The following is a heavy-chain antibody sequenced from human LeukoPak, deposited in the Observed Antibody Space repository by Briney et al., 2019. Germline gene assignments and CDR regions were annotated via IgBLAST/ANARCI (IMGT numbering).Heavy chain of an antibody. J-gene: IGHJ4*02. V-gene: IGHV3-7*01. Sequence: GGSLRLSCAVSGFTFSSYWMSWVRQAPGKGLEWVANIKQDGSEKYYVDSVKGRFTISRDNAKNSLYLQMNSLRAEDTAVYYCARAWSLGGHNDYWGQGTLVTVSS. CDR2: IKQDGSEK. D-gene: IGHD3-16*01. CDR3: ARAWSLGGHNDY. CDR1: GFTFSSYW.